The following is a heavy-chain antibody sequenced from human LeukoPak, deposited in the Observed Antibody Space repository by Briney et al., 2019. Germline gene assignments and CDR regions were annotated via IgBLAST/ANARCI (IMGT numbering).Heavy chain of an antibody. Sequence: PGGSLRLSCAASGFTVSSNYMSWVRQAPGKGLEWVSVIYSGGSTYYADSVKGRFTISRDNSKNTLYLQMNSLRAEDTAVYYCARDGCGGGCQYYFDYWGQGTLVTVSS. CDR2: IYSGGST. CDR1: GFTVSSNY. V-gene: IGHV3-66*02. D-gene: IGHD2-21*01. J-gene: IGHJ4*02. CDR3: ARDGCGGGCQYYFDY.